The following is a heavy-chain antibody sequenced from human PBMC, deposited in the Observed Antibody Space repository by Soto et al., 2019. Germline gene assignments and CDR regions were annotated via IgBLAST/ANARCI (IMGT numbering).Heavy chain of an antibody. V-gene: IGHV4-34*01. CDR1: GGSFSGYY. CDR2: INHTGST. CDR3: ARAKITGLFEY. D-gene: IGHD2-8*02. Sequence: SETLSLTCAVYGGSFSGYYWIWIRQPPGKGLEWIGEINHTGSTNYNPSLKSRVTISVDTSKNQFSLKLTSVTAADTAVYYCARAKITGLFEYWGQGTLVTVSS. J-gene: IGHJ4*02.